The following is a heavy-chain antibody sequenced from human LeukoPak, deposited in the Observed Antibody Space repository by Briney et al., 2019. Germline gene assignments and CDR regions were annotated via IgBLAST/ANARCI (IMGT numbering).Heavy chain of an antibody. CDR3: ASPTMVRGVIDY. V-gene: IGHV1-69*13. Sequence: ASAKVSCKASGGTFSSYAISWVRQAPGQGLEWMGGIIPIFGTANYAQKFQGRVTITADESTSTAYMELSSLRSEDTAVYYCASPTMVRGVIDYWGQGTLVTVSS. CDR1: GGTFSSYA. D-gene: IGHD3-10*01. J-gene: IGHJ4*02. CDR2: IIPIFGTA.